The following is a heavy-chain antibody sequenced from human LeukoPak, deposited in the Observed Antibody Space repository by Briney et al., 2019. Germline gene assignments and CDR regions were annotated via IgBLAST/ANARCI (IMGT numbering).Heavy chain of an antibody. D-gene: IGHD3-10*01. J-gene: IGHJ4*02. CDR3: ARDFSGGDDDY. CDR1: GYTFTGYY. V-gene: IGHV1-2*06. CDR2: INPNSGGT. Sequence: ASVTVSCKASGYTFTGYYMHWVRQAPGQGLEWMGRINPNSGGTNYAQKFQGRFTMTRDTSISTAYMELSRLRSDDTAVYYCARDFSGGDDDYWGQGTLVTVSS.